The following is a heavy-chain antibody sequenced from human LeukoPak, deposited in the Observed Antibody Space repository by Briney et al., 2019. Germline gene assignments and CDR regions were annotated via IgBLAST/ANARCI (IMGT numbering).Heavy chain of an antibody. CDR3: ASSQRGYTYGPSDS. V-gene: IGHV3-23*01. D-gene: IGHD5-18*01. J-gene: IGHJ4*02. CDR2: ISANGGST. CDR1: GFTFSSYA. Sequence: GGSLRLSCAASGFTFSSYAMSWVRQAPGKGLEWVSAISANGGSTSYAGSVRGRFTSSRDNSRNMLSLQMNSLRGEDTAVYYCASSQRGYTYGPSDSWGQGTLVTVSS.